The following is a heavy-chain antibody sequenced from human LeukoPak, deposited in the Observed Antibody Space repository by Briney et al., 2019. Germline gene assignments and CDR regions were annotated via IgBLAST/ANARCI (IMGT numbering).Heavy chain of an antibody. CDR2: ISSSSSYI. CDR3: AREEKTYYDILTGYNPSFDY. J-gene: IGHJ4*02. CDR1: GFTFSSYS. D-gene: IGHD3-9*01. V-gene: IGHV3-21*01. Sequence: GGSLRLSCAASGFTFSSYSMNWVRQAPGKGLEWVSSISSSSSYIYYADSVKGRFTISRDNAKNSLYLQMNSLRAEDTAVYYCAREEKTYYDILTGYNPSFDYWGQGTLVTVSS.